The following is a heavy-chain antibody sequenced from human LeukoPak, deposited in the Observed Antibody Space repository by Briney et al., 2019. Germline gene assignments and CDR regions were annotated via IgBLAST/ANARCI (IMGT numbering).Heavy chain of an antibody. CDR2: IDPYETPTTT. J-gene: IGHJ4*02. D-gene: IGHD1-1*01. V-gene: IGHV3-74*03. Sequence: GGSLGLSCAASGFTFGSFWMHWVRQAPGKGLVWVSRIDPYETPTTTTYADSVRRRFTISRDNAKNTLYLQMNSLRVEDTAVYYCVKDHTGKEDKWGQGTLVTVSS. CDR1: GFTFGSFW. CDR3: VKDHTGKEDK.